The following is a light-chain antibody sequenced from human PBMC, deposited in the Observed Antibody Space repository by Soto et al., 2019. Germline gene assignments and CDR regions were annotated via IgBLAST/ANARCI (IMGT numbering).Light chain of an antibody. Sequence: DIQLTQSPSSLSASVGDRVTITCQASQHISKSLNWYQQRPGKAPKLLIHGASTLDTGVPSRFSGYGSGTYFTFTISNLQPEDIGTYSCQQYDNLLYTFGQGTKLEIK. V-gene: IGKV1-33*01. CDR1: QHISKS. CDR2: GAS. CDR3: QQYDNLLYT. J-gene: IGKJ2*01.